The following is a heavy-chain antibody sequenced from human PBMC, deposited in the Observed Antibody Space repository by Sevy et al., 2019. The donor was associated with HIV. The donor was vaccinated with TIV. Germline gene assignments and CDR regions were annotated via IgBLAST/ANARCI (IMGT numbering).Heavy chain of an antibody. Sequence: GGSLRLSCAASGFAFSTHVMHWFRQAPGKGLEWGAVISYEGTETFYAASVEGRFTISRDNSKNMLSLQINSLRPEDTAVYYCARDGGYSVKWYPLYWGHGTLVTVSS. J-gene: IGHJ4*01. CDR2: ISYEGTET. D-gene: IGHD1-26*01. CDR3: ARDGGYSVKWYPLY. CDR1: GFAFSTHV. V-gene: IGHV3-30-3*01.